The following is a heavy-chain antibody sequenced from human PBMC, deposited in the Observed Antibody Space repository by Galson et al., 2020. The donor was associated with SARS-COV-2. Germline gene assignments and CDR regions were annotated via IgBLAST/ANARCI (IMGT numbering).Heavy chain of an antibody. Sequence: SGPLVKPTQTLTLTCTFSGFSLSTSGMCVSWIRQPPGKALEWLARLDWDDDKYYSTSLKTRLTISKDTSKNQVVLTMTNMDPVDTATYYCARELQQLVYFDYWGQGTLVTVSS. CDR1: GFSLSTSGMC. CDR3: ARELQQLVYFDY. D-gene: IGHD6-13*01. CDR2: LDWDDDK. V-gene: IGHV2-70*11. J-gene: IGHJ4*02.